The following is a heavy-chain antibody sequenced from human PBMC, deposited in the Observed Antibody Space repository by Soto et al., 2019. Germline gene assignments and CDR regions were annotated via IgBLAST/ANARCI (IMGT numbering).Heavy chain of an antibody. CDR1: GGSISNYQ. Sequence: PSETLSLTCTVSGGSISNYQWSWVRQPPGKRLEWIGYIYYNGTTSYNPSLKSRVTISVDMSKNHLSLTLTSVTAADTAVYYCARSFYPCAQGTLVTVSS. D-gene: IGHD3-3*02. CDR3: ARSFYP. CDR2: IYYNGTT. J-gene: IGHJ5*02. V-gene: IGHV4-59*01.